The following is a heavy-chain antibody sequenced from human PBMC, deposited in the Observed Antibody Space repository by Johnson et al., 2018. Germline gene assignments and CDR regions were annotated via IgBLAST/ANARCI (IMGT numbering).Heavy chain of an antibody. CDR2: ISYDGSNK. CDR3: AREVATTNDAFDI. V-gene: IGHV3-30*03. J-gene: IGHJ3*02. CDR1: GFTFSYYG. D-gene: IGHD5-24*01. Sequence: QVQLVESGGGVVQPGRSLRLSCAASGFTFSYYGVHWVRLVPGKVLEWVAVISYDGSNKYYADSVKGRFTISRDNSKNTLYLQMNSLRAEDTAVYYCAREVATTNDAFDIGGQGTMVTVSS.